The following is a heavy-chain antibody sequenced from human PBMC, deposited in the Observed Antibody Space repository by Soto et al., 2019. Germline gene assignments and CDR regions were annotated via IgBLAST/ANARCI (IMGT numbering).Heavy chain of an antibody. D-gene: IGHD2-2*01. CDR1: GFTFSSYG. V-gene: IGHV3-30*03. Sequence: PGGSLRLSCAASGFTFSSYGMHWVRQAPGKGLEWVAVISYDGSNKYYAGSVKGRFTISRDNSKNTLYLQMNSLRAEDTAVYYCARETSSFNDYWGQGTLVTVSS. J-gene: IGHJ4*02. CDR2: ISYDGSNK. CDR3: ARETSSFNDY.